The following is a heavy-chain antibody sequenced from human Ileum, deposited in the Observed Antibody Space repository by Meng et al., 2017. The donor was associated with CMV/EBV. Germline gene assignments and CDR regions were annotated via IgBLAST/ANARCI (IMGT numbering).Heavy chain of an antibody. CDR1: GYSISNGYY. CDR2: MYHSGNT. J-gene: IGHJ4*02. Sequence: SETLSLTCAVSGYSISNGYYWGWIRQPPGKGLEWIGSMYHSGNTYYNPSLKSRVTISVDTSKNQFSLKLRSVTAADTAVYYCVRKWGATSPYYSDYWGQGTLVTVSS. D-gene: IGHD1-26*01. V-gene: IGHV4-38-2*01. CDR3: VRKWGATSPYYSDY.